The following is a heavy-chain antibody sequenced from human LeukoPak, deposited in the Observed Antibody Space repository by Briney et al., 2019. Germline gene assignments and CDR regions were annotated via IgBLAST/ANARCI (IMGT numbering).Heavy chain of an antibody. V-gene: IGHV1-2*02. Sequence: ASVKVSCKASGYTFSAYYIHWVRQAPGQGPEWMGWINPNSGGTNYAQKFQGRVTMTRDTSISTAYMELSRLRSDDTAVYYCARDRHDSSGYHFDYWGQGTLVTVSS. CDR1: GYTFSAYY. D-gene: IGHD3-22*01. CDR2: INPNSGGT. CDR3: ARDRHDSSGYHFDY. J-gene: IGHJ4*02.